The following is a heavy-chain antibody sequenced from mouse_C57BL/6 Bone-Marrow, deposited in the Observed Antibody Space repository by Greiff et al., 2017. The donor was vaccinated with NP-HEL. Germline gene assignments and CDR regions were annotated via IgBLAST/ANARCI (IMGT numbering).Heavy chain of an antibody. CDR3: ARLAGLRRDWYFDV. CDR2: INPNNGGT. D-gene: IGHD2-4*01. V-gene: IGHV1-18*01. Sequence: VQLQQSGPELVKPGASVKIPCKASGYTFTDYNMDWVKQSHGKSLEWIGDINPNNGGTIYNQKFKGKATLTVDKSSSTAYMELRSLTSEDTAVYYCARLAGLRRDWYFDVWGTGTTVTVSS. CDR1: GYTFTDYN. J-gene: IGHJ1*03.